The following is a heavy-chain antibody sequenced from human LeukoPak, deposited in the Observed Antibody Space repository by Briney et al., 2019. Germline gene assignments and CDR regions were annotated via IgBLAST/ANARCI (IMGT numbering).Heavy chain of an antibody. J-gene: IGHJ4*02. CDR2: IYYSGST. CDR3: ARRTSSGWYLFDY. CDR1: GGSISSYY. Sequence: SETLSLTCTVSGGSISSYYWSWIRQPPGKGLEWIGYIYYSGSTNYNPSLKSRVTIPVDTSKNQFSLKLSSVTAADTAVYYCARRTSSGWYLFDYWGQGTLVTVSS. V-gene: IGHV4-59*08. D-gene: IGHD6-19*01.